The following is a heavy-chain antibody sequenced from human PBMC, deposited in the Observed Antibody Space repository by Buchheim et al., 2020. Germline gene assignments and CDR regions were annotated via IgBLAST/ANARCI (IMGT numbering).Heavy chain of an antibody. V-gene: IGHV3-23*01. CDR3: AKETTLSSLDV. J-gene: IGHJ6*02. D-gene: IGHD4-11*01. CDR2: ISGSGDRT. Sequence: EVQLLESGGGLVRPGGSLRLSCAASGFTFSSYAMSWVRQAPGKGLEWVLSISGSGDRTHYADSVKGRFTISRDNAKNKLSLHMNSLRADDTALYYCAKETTLSSLDVWGQGTT. CDR1: GFTFSSYA.